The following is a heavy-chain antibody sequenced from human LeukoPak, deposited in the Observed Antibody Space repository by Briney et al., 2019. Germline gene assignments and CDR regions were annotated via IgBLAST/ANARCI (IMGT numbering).Heavy chain of an antibody. CDR2: ISYDGSYK. Sequence: TGGSLRLSCAASGFTFTSYGMHWVRQAPGKGLEWVAVISYDGSYKYYADSVKGRFTISRDNSKNTLYLQMKSLRAEDTAVYYCAKSFEPLRLWPSPGLDVWGQGTTVTVSS. CDR1: GFTFTSYG. J-gene: IGHJ6*02. CDR3: AKSFEPLRLWPSPGLDV. V-gene: IGHV3-30*18. D-gene: IGHD4/OR15-4a*01.